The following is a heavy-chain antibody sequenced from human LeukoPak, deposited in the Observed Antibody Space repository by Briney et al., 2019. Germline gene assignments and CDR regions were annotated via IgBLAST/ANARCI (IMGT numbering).Heavy chain of an antibody. J-gene: IGHJ4*02. D-gene: IGHD6-19*01. CDR2: IYNRENT. V-gene: IGHV4-4*07. CDR1: GGSISGLY. CDR3: ARGPYSSGWYAIDY. Sequence: SETLSLTCTVSGGSISGLYWSWIRQPAGKGLERIGRIYNRENTNYNPSLKSRVTMSVDTSKNQFSLKLSSVTAADTAVYYCARGPYSSGWYAIDYWGQGTLVTVSS.